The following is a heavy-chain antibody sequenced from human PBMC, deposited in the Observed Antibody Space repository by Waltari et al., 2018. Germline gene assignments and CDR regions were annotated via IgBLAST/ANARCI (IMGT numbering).Heavy chain of an antibody. D-gene: IGHD2-21*02. V-gene: IGHV4-59*01. CDR2: IYYTGST. CDR3: ARGGGGDWEWFDP. Sequence: VQLQESGPSRLKPSETLSRSCSVSGGSISGFYWSWVRQPPGKGLDWIGYIYYTGSTNFHPSLTSRVPMSVDTSKNQFSLKLSSVTAADTAFYYCARGGGGDWEWFDPWGQGTLVTVSS. J-gene: IGHJ5*02. CDR1: GGSISGFY.